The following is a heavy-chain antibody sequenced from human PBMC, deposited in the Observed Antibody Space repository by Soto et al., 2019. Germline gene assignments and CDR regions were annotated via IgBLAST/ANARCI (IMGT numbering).Heavy chain of an antibody. CDR1: GFTFSSYS. D-gene: IGHD2-2*01. Sequence: GGSLRLSCAASGFTFSSYSMNWVRQAPGKGLEWVSSISSSSSYIYYADSVKSRLTITKDTSKNQVVLTMTNMDPVDTATYYCAHRKPSPYFDYWGQGTLVTVSS. V-gene: IGHV3-21*03. CDR3: AHRKPSPYFDY. J-gene: IGHJ4*02. CDR2: ISSSSSYI.